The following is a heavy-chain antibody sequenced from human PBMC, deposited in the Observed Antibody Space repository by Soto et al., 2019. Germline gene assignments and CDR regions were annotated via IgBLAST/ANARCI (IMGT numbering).Heavy chain of an antibody. V-gene: IGHV4-4*02. CDR1: GGSISSSNW. Sequence: PSETLSLTCAVSGGSISSSNWWSWVRQPPGKGLEWIGEIYHSGSTNYNPSLKSRVTISVDKSKNQFSLKLSSVTVADTAVYYCASPDTAMVTNDYYYGMDVWGQGTTVTVSS. D-gene: IGHD5-18*01. CDR2: IYHSGST. J-gene: IGHJ6*02. CDR3: ASPDTAMVTNDYYYGMDV.